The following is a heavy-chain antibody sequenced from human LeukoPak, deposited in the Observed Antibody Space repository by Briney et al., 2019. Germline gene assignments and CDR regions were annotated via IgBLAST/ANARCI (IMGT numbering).Heavy chain of an antibody. CDR3: AKPPEVGATVGFFDY. D-gene: IGHD1-26*01. Sequence: PPGGSLRLSCAASGFTFSSYGMHWVRQAPGKGLEWVALISFDGSNQYYADSVKGRFTISGDNSKNTLYLQMNSLRPEDTAVYYCAKPPEVGATVGFFDYWGQGTLVTVSS. CDR1: GFTFSSYG. V-gene: IGHV3-30*18. CDR2: ISFDGSNQ. J-gene: IGHJ4*02.